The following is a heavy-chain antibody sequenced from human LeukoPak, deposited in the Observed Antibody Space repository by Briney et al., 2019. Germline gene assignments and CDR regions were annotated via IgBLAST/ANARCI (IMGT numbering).Heavy chain of an antibody. CDR1: GFTFSSYA. D-gene: IGHD3-22*01. CDR3: ARDRDYYDSSGYHLLIDY. J-gene: IGHJ4*02. V-gene: IGHV3-30-3*01. CDR2: ISYDGSNK. Sequence: GGSLRLSCAASGFTFSSYAMHWVRQAPGKGLEWVAVISYDGSNKYYADSVKGRFTISRDNSKNTLYLQMNSLRAEDTAVYYCARDRDYYDSSGYHLLIDYWGQGTLVTVSS.